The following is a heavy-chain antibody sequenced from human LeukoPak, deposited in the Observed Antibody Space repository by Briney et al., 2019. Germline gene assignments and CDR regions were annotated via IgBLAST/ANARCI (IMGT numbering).Heavy chain of an antibody. CDR1: GFTFSSYA. D-gene: IGHD1-26*01. J-gene: IGHJ4*02. CDR2: ISGSGGST. Sequence: GGSLRLSCAASGFTFSSYAMSWVRQAPGKGLEYVSAISGSGGSTYYADSVKGRFTISRDNSKNTLYLQMNSLRAEDTAVYYCAKDTRGSYWTYYFDYWGQGTLVTVSS. V-gene: IGHV3-23*01. CDR3: AKDTRGSYWTYYFDY.